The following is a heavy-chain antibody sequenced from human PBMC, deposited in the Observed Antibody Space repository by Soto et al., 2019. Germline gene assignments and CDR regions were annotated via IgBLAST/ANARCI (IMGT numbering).Heavy chain of an antibody. CDR1: GFMVSSNY. Sequence: GGSLRLSCAASGFMVSSNYMSWVRQAPGKGLEWVSVIYSGGSTYYADSVKGRFTISRDKSKNTLYLQMNSLRAEDTAVYYCAKLLLEGYYYYGMDVWGQGTTVTVSS. D-gene: IGHD2-15*01. V-gene: IGHV3-53*01. CDR2: IYSGGST. J-gene: IGHJ6*02. CDR3: AKLLLEGYYYYGMDV.